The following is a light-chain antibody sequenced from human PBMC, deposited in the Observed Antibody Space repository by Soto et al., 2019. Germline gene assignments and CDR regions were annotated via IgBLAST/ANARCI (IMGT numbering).Light chain of an antibody. CDR2: EVN. J-gene: IGLJ2*01. Sequence: SALTQPPSASGSPGQSVTISCTGTSSDVGGHDYVSWYQQHPGKAPKLMIYEVNKRPSGIPDRFSGSKSGNTASLTVSGLQAEDEADYYCSSYVTGDSVIFGGGTKLTVL. CDR1: SSDVGGHDY. V-gene: IGLV2-8*01. CDR3: SSYVTGDSVI.